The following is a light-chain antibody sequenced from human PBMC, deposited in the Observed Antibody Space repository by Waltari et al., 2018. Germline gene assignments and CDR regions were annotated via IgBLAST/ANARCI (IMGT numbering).Light chain of an antibody. CDR2: DVS. Sequence: QSALTQPRSVSGSPGQSVTLSCTGASSDVGGYTDVPWYQQHPGKAPKLMIYDVSKRPSGVPDRFSGSKSGNTASLTISGLQAEDEADYYCCSYAGSYTWVFGGGTKLTVL. CDR3: CSYAGSYTWV. V-gene: IGLV2-11*01. J-gene: IGLJ3*02. CDR1: SSDVGGYTD.